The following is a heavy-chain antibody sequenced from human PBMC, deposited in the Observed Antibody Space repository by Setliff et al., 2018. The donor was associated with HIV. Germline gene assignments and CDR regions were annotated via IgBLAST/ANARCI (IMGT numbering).Heavy chain of an antibody. J-gene: IGHJ4*02. CDR3: ARAYSSRGGADY. V-gene: IGHV5-51*01. CDR1: GYSFNSYW. D-gene: IGHD6-19*01. CDR2: IYPGDSDT. Sequence: GESLKISCKGSGYSFNSYWIGWVRQMPGKGLEWMGIIYPGDSDTRYSPSFQGQVTFSVDKSISVAYLHWSSLKASDTAKYYCARAYSSRGGADYWGRGTLVTVSS.